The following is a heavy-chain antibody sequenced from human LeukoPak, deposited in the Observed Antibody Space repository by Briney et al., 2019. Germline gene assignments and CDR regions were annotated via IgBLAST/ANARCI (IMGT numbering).Heavy chain of an antibody. Sequence: GGSLRLSCVASGFTFSSYAMSWVRQAPGKGLEWVSAISGSGVTTHYAGSVKGRFTISRDNSKNTLYLQMNSLRAEDTAVYYCAVNSGSYNDYWGQGTLVTVSS. D-gene: IGHD1-26*01. CDR1: GFTFSSYA. CDR3: AVNSGSYNDY. CDR2: ISGSGVTT. V-gene: IGHV3-23*01. J-gene: IGHJ4*02.